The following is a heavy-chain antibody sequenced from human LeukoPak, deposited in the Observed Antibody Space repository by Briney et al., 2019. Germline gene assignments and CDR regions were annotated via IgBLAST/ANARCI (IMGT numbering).Heavy chain of an antibody. V-gene: IGHV4-59*01. CDR3: ARGIESYGDYGY. J-gene: IGHJ4*02. D-gene: IGHD4-17*01. Sequence: KPSETLSLTCTVSSGSISGSYWSWIRQPPGKGLEWIAYMYNSGSTNYNPSLKSRVTISIDTSKNQFSLKLSSLTAADTAIYYCARGIESYGDYGYWGQGILVTVSS. CDR1: SGSISGSY. CDR2: MYNSGST.